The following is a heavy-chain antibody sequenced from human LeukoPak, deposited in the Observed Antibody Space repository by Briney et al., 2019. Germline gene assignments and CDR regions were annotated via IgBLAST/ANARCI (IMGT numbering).Heavy chain of an antibody. D-gene: IGHD5-24*01. CDR1: EFVFSSHA. CDR2: ITSSSSDI. Sequence: PGGSLRLSCVASEFVFSSHAMIWVRQAPGKGLEWISSITSSSSDIFYADSVRGRFTISRDNANNALHLQMNSLRVEDTAVYYCARGGNIDVREMATPADYWGQGTLVTVSS. CDR3: ARGGNIDVREMATPADY. J-gene: IGHJ4*02. V-gene: IGHV3-21*01.